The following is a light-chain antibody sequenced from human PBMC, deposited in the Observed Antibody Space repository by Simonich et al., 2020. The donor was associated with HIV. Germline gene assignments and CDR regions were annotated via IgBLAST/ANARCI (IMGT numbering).Light chain of an antibody. CDR2: WAS. J-gene: IGKJ1*01. Sequence: DIVMTQSPDSLAVSLGERATINCKSSQSVLSSSKNKNYLAWYQQKPGQPPTLLIYWASTRESGVPDRLSGSGSGTEFTLTINSRQAEDVAVYYCQQYYSTPQTFGQGTKVEIK. CDR1: QSVLSSSKNKNY. CDR3: QQYYSTPQT. V-gene: IGKV4-1*01.